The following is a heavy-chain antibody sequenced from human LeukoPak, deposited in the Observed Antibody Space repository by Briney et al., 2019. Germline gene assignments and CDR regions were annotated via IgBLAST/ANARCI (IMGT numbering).Heavy chain of an antibody. V-gene: IGHV4-4*07. CDR2: FYTSGST. CDR3: ARDSCSSTSCYNNWFDP. Sequence: SETLSLTCTVSGGSISRYYWSWIRQPAGKGLEWIGRFYTSGSTNYNPSLKSRVTMSVDKSKNQFSLKLNSVTAADTAVYYCARDSCSSTSCYNNWFDPWGQGTLVTVSS. CDR1: GGSISRYY. D-gene: IGHD2-2*02. J-gene: IGHJ5*02.